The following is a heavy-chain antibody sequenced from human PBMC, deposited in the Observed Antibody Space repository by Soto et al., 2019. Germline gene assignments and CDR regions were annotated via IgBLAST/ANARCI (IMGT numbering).Heavy chain of an antibody. D-gene: IGHD2-15*01. CDR3: ARAKRIVVVVAAKYYYGMDV. CDR2: IIPIFGTA. Sequence: GASVKVSCKASGGTFSSYAISWVRQAPGQGLEWMGGIIPIFGTANYAQKFQGRVTITADESTSTAYMELSSLRSEDTAVYYCARAKRIVVVVAAKYYYGMDVWGQGTTVTVSS. J-gene: IGHJ6*02. CDR1: GGTFSSYA. V-gene: IGHV1-69*13.